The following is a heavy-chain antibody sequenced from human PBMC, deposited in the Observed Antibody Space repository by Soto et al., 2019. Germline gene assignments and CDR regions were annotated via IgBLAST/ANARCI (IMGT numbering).Heavy chain of an antibody. V-gene: IGHV3-23*01. Sequence: EVQLLESGGGLVQPGGSLRLSCAASGFNFRCYAMTRVRQAPGKGLEWVSTIRASGDTTFYADSVKGRITISRDNSKNTVYLQMNTLAVEDTAVYFCAKGGYTSYYDSWGQGILVTVSS. CDR3: AKGGYTSYYDS. CDR1: GFNFRCYA. J-gene: IGHJ4*02. D-gene: IGHD5-18*01. CDR2: IRASGDTT.